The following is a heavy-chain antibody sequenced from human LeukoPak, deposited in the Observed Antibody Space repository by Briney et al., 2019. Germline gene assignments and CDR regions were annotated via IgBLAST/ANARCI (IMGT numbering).Heavy chain of an antibody. V-gene: IGHV4-59*01. CDR2: IYYSGIT. Sequence: SETLSLTCTVSGGSISNYYWNFIRQPPGKGLEWIEYIYYSGITNYNPSLKSRVTISVDTSKNQFSLKLSSVTAADTAVYYCARAGRWEGRPHAFDIWGQGTMVAVSS. D-gene: IGHD1-26*01. J-gene: IGHJ3*02. CDR1: GGSISNYY. CDR3: ARAGRWEGRPHAFDI.